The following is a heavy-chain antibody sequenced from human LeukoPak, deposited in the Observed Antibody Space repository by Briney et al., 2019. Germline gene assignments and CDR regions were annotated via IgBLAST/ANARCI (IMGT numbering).Heavy chain of an antibody. CDR3: ARGALVRTRGSGGAKSLAHV. J-gene: IGHJ6*02. D-gene: IGHD1-26*01. Sequence: PSETLSLTCTVSGGSISSSSYYWGWIRQPPGKGLEWIGSIYYSGSTYYNPSLKSRVTISVDTSKNQFSLKLSSVTAADTAVYYCARGALVRTRGSGGAKSLAHVWGQGTTVTVSS. V-gene: IGHV4-39*01. CDR2: IYYSGST. CDR1: GGSISSSSYY.